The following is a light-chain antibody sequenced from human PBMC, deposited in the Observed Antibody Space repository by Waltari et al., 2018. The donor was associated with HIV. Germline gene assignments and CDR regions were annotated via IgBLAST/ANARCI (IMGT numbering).Light chain of an antibody. CDR2: YDD. J-gene: IGLJ1*01. CDR1: SSNIGNNA. V-gene: IGLV1-36*01. Sequence: QSVLTQPPSVSEATRQRVTISCSGSSSNIGNNAVNWYQQVPGKAPKLLIYYDDLFSSGVSDRFSGSKSGTSASLAIRGLQSEDEAEYYCAAWDDYLNGYVFGSGTKVTVL. CDR3: AAWDDYLNGYV.